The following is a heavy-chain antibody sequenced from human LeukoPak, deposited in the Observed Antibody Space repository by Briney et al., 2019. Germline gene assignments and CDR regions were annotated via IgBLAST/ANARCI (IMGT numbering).Heavy chain of an antibody. CDR2: IRYDGSNK. CDR3: AKGPRSTMIVVLTRPKYFQH. Sequence: GGSLRLSCAASGFTFSSYDIHWVRQAPGRGLEWVVFIRYDGSNKYYADSVKGRLTITRDNSKNTLYLQMNSLRAEDTAVYYCAKGPRSTMIVVLTRPKYFQHWGQGTLVTVSS. J-gene: IGHJ1*01. D-gene: IGHD3-22*01. CDR1: GFTFSSYD. V-gene: IGHV3-30*02.